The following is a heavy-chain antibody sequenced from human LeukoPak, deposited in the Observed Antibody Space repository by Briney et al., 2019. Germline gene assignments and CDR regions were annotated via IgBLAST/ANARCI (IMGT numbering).Heavy chain of an antibody. CDR3: ARLGDCSGGSCYSSAVYFDY. CDR2: IYYSGTT. V-gene: IGHV4-39*01. D-gene: IGHD2-15*01. Sequence: SETLSLTCTVSGGSISSSSYYWGWIRQPPGKGLEWIGSIYYSGTTYYNPSLKSRVTISVDTCKNQFSLKLSSVTAADTAVHYCARLGDCSGGSCYSSAVYFDYWGQGTLATVSS. J-gene: IGHJ4*02. CDR1: GGSISSSSYY.